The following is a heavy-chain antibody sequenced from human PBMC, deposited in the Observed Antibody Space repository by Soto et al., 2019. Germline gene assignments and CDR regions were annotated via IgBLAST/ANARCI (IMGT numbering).Heavy chain of an antibody. J-gene: IGHJ6*02. CDR3: ARDRAAAGPNYYYYYGMDV. CDR1: GFTFSSYA. V-gene: IGHV3-30-3*01. D-gene: IGHD6-13*01. Sequence: QVQLVESGGGVVQPGRSLRLSCAASGFTFSSYAMHWVRQAPGKGLEWVAVISYDGSNKYYADSVKGRFTISRDNSKNTLCLQMNSLRAEDTAVYYCARDRAAAGPNYYYYYGMDVWGQGTTVTVSS. CDR2: ISYDGSNK.